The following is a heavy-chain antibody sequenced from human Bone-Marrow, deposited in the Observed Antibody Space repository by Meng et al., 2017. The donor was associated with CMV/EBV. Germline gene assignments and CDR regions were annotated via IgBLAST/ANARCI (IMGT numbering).Heavy chain of an antibody. CDR3: ATDHIETQRDYYPDN. V-gene: IGHV1-46*01. D-gene: IGHD3-22*01. CDR1: GNTFTTHY. CDR2: INPSSGST. J-gene: IGHJ4*02. Sequence: ASVKVSCKASGNTFTTHYVHWVRQAPGQGLEWMGIINPSSGSTIHAQRFQGRVTMTRDTSTSTVYMELNSLRSEDTAVYYCATDHIETQRDYYPDNWGQGTLVTVSS.